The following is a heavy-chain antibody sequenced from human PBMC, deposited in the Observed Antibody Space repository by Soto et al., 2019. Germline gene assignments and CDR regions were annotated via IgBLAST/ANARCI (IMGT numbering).Heavy chain of an antibody. CDR1: GYTFTDYY. D-gene: IGHD1-1*01. J-gene: IGHJ4*02. CDR2: INPNSNTDVT. V-gene: IGHV1-2*04. CDR3: ARGPSKQLWVGYFDY. Sequence: QVQLVQSGAEVKKPGASVKVSCKASGYTFTDYYIHWVRQAPGQGLEWMGWINPNSNTDVTNYAQKFQGWVTMTSDTSITTAYLEVDRLKSDDTAVYYCARGPSKQLWVGYFDYWGQGTLVTVSS.